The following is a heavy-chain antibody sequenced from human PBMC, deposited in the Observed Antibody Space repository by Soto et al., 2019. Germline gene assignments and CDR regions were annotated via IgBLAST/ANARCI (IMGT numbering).Heavy chain of an antibody. CDR1: GFTFSSYW. CDR2: IKQDGSEK. Sequence: GGSLRLSCAASGFTFSSYWMSWVRQAPGKGLEWVANIKQDGSEKYYVDSVKGRFTISRDNAKNSLYLQMNSLRAEDTAVYYCARDLYDFWSGSYYYYYYMDVWGKGTTVTVSS. CDR3: ARDLYDFWSGSYYYYYYMDV. D-gene: IGHD3-3*01. V-gene: IGHV3-7*01. J-gene: IGHJ6*03.